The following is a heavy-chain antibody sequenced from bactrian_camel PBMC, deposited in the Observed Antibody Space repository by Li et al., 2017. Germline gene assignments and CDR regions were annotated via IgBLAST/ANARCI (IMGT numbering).Heavy chain of an antibody. V-gene: IGHV3-3*01. CDR3: APDSSPQMGCY. Sequence: HVQLVESGGGSVQPGGSLRLACTASGYTVSNYCLGWYRQAPGKEREGVAILYPSGLNTLYADPVKGRFTISQVDAKNVVYLQTDNVKLDDTAMYYCAPDSSPQMGCYWTRGTQVTVS. D-gene: IGHD3*01. CDR2: LYPSGLNT. CDR1: GYTVSNYC. J-gene: IGHJ4*01.